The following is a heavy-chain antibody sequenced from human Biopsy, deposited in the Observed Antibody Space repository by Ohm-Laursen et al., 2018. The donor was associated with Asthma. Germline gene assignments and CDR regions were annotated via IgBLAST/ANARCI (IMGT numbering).Heavy chain of an antibody. CDR3: AKDVFPGWELRRGPDY. CDR2: ISFDGSNK. Sequence: SLRLPCTASGFTFSNYGMHWVRQAPGKGLDWVAVISFDGSNKNYTDSVKGRFTISRDNSRNTLHLQMNSLRAEDTAVYYCAKDVFPGWELRRGPDYWGQGTLVTASS. D-gene: IGHD1-26*01. CDR1: GFTFSNYG. V-gene: IGHV3-30*18. J-gene: IGHJ4*02.